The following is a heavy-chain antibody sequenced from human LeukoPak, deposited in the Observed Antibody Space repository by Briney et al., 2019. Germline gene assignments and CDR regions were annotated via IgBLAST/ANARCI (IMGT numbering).Heavy chain of an antibody. V-gene: IGHV1-2*02. Sequence: GASVKVSCKASGYTSTGYYMHWVRQAPGQGLEWMGWINPNSGGTNYAQKFQGRVTMTRDTSISTAYMELSRLRSDDTAVYYCAWDKDYYYYMDVWGKGTTVTVSS. J-gene: IGHJ6*03. CDR3: AWDKDYYYYMDV. CDR2: INPNSGGT. CDR1: GYTSTGYY.